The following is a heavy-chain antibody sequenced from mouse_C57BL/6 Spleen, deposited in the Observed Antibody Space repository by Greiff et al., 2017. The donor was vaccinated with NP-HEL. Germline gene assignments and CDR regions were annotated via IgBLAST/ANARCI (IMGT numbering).Heavy chain of an antibody. V-gene: IGHV1-15*01. Sequence: QVQLQQSGAELVRPGASVTLSCKASGYTFTDYEMHWVKQTPVHGLEWIGAIDPETGGTAYNQKFKGKAILTADKSSSTAYMELRSLTSEDSAVYYCTSYYYGSSSWYFDVWGTGTTVTVSS. D-gene: IGHD1-1*01. CDR3: TSYYYGSSSWYFDV. J-gene: IGHJ1*03. CDR2: IDPETGGT. CDR1: GYTFTDYE.